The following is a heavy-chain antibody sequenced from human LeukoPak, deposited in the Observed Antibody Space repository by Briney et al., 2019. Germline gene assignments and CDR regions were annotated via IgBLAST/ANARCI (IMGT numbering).Heavy chain of an antibody. D-gene: IGHD6-19*01. Sequence: GGSLRLSCAASGFTSSSYWMSWVRQAPAKGLEWVANIKQDGSEKYYVDSVKGRVTISRDIAKSSLYLQMNSLRVEDTAVYYCARDGIGWSGIDSWGQGTLVTVSS. J-gene: IGHJ4*02. CDR2: IKQDGSEK. V-gene: IGHV3-7*01. CDR1: GFTSSSYW. CDR3: ARDGIGWSGIDS.